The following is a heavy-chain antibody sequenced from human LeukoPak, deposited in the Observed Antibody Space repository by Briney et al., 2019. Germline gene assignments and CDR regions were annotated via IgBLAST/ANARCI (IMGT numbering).Heavy chain of an antibody. CDR2: IDWDDDK. J-gene: IGHJ4*02. V-gene: IGHV2-70*11. CDR1: GFSLSTSGMC. CDR3: ARISQSGSSLDY. Sequence: SGPALVKPTQTLTLTCTFSGFSLSTSGMCVSWIRQPPGKALEWLARIDWDDDKYYSTSLKTRLTISKDTSKNQVVLTMTNVDPVDTATYYCARISQSGSSLDYWGQGTLVTVSS. D-gene: IGHD1-26*01.